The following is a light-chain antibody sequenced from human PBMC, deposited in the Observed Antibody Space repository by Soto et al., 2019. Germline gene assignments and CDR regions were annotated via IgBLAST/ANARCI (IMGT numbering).Light chain of an antibody. CDR1: QSVSSY. CDR3: QQRSNWIT. CDR2: DAS. J-gene: IGKJ5*01. V-gene: IGKV3-11*01. Sequence: EIVLTQSPATLSLSPGERATLSCRASQSVSSYLAWYQQNPGQAPRLLIYDASNRATGIPARFSGSWSGTDFTLTISSLEPEDVAVYYCQQRSNWITFGQGTRLEIK.